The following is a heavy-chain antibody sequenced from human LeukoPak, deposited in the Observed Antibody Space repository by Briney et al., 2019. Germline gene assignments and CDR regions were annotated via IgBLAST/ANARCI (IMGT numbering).Heavy chain of an antibody. CDR2: INTDGSSI. Sequence: GGSLRLSCAASGFTFSSYWMHWVRQAPGKGLVWVSRINTDGSSISYADSVKGRFTISRDNAKNTLYVQMNSLRAEDTAVYYCASSYGDPRGYYYYYYMDVWGKGTSVTVSS. V-gene: IGHV3-74*01. CDR1: GFTFSSYW. J-gene: IGHJ6*03. CDR3: ASSYGDPRGYYYYYYMDV. D-gene: IGHD4-17*01.